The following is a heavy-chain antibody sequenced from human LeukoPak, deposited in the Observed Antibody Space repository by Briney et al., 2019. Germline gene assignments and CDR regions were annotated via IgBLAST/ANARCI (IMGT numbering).Heavy chain of an antibody. V-gene: IGHV3-30*04. Sequence: GGSLRLSCAASGFTFSSYAMHWVRQAPGKGLEWVAVISYDGSNTYYADSVKGRFTISRDNSRNTLYLQMSSLRAEDTAVYYCAMGLDQLFDYWGQGTLVTVSS. CDR2: ISYDGSNT. D-gene: IGHD2-2*01. CDR1: GFTFSSYA. CDR3: AMGLDQLFDY. J-gene: IGHJ4*02.